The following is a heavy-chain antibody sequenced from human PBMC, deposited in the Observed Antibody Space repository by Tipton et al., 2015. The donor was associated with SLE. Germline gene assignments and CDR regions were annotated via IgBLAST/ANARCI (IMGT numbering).Heavy chain of an antibody. J-gene: IGHJ4*02. D-gene: IGHD6-13*01. CDR1: GFTFSSHE. Sequence: SLRLSCAASGFTFSSHEMNWVRQAPGKGLEWVSYISSSGSTIYYADSVKGRCTISRGNAKNSLYLQMNSLRAEDTAVYYCARDHGSSWCFDYWGQGTLVTVSS. CDR3: ARDHGSSWCFDY. CDR2: ISSSGSTI. V-gene: IGHV3-48*03.